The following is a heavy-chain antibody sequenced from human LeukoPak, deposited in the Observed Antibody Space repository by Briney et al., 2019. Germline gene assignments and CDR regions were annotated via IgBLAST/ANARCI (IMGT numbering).Heavy chain of an antibody. CDR2: INHSGST. CDR3: ALRSPYCSGGSCYHDY. V-gene: IGHV4-34*01. J-gene: IGHJ4*02. D-gene: IGHD2-15*01. Sequence: KPSETLSLTCAVYGGSFSGYYWSWIRQPPGKGLEWIGEINHSGSTNYNPSLKSRVTISVDTSKNQFSLKLSSVTAADTAVYYCALRSPYCSGGSCYHDYWGQGTLVTVSS. CDR1: GGSFSGYY.